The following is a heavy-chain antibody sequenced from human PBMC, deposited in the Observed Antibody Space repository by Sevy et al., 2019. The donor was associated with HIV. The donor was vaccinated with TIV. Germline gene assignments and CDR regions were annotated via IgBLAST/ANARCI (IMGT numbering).Heavy chain of an antibody. Sequence: GSLRLSCTTSGFIFDDYAMSWFRQAPGKGLEWVAFITRNSYEAYGGTTDYAASVKGRFIISRDDSKSIAYLQMNSLKTEDTAVYYCARGLATADTPEYYFDSWGQRTLVTVSS. D-gene: IGHD5-12*01. CDR2: ITRNSYEAYGGTT. CDR3: ARGLATADTPEYYFDS. V-gene: IGHV3-49*03. J-gene: IGHJ4*02. CDR1: GFIFDDYA.